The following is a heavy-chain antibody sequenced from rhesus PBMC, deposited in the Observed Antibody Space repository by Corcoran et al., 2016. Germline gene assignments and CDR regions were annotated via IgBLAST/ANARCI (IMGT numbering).Heavy chain of an antibody. CDR3: ASYCTGSGCYSWDFDY. CDR1: GYSISSGYY. Sequence: QVQLQESGPGLVKPSETLSLTCAVSGYSISSGYYWGWIRQPPGKGLEYIGYISGSSGNTYYNPSLKSRVTISKDTSKNQFSLKLSSVTAADTAVYYCASYCTGSGCYSWDFDYWGQGVLVTVSS. V-gene: IGHV4-99*01. D-gene: IGHD2-21*01. J-gene: IGHJ4*01. CDR2: ISGSSGNT.